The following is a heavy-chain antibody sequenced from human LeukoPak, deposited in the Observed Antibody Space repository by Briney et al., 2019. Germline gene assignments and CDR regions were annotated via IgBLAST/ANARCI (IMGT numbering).Heavy chain of an antibody. Sequence: PGRSLRLSCAASGSTFSSYGMHWVRQAPGKGLEWVAVIWYDGSNKYYADSVKGRFTISRDNSKNTLYLQMNSLRAEDTAVYYCAKDGLNYYDSSGYYYAFDIWGQGTMVTVSS. CDR2: IWYDGSNK. CDR1: GSTFSSYG. V-gene: IGHV3-33*06. CDR3: AKDGLNYYDSSGYYYAFDI. D-gene: IGHD3-22*01. J-gene: IGHJ3*02.